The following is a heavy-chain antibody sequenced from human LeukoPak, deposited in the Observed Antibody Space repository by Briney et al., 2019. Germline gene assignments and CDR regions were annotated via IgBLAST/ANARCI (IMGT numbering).Heavy chain of an antibody. Sequence: GGALRLSCAASGFIFDDYAMYWARQARGKGLEWVSLITGDGVSTYYADSVKGRFTISRDNRKNSLYLQMNGLKTEDTALYYCAKDKEAHDAFDIWGQGTMVAVS. CDR3: AKDKEAHDAFDI. CDR1: GFIFDDYA. CDR2: ITGDGVST. V-gene: IGHV3-43*02. J-gene: IGHJ3*02.